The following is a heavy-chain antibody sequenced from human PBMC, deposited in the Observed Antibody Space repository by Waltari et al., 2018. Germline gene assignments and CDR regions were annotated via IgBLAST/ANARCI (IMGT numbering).Heavy chain of an antibody. CDR3: ARDSVAGTFDY. V-gene: IGHV1-18*04. D-gene: IGHD6-19*01. Sequence: SYGISWVRQAPGQGLEWMGWISAYNGNTNYAQKLQGRVTMTTDTSTSTAYMELRSLRSDDTAVYYCARDSVAGTFDYWGQGTLVTVSS. J-gene: IGHJ4*02. CDR1: SYG. CDR2: ISAYNGNT.